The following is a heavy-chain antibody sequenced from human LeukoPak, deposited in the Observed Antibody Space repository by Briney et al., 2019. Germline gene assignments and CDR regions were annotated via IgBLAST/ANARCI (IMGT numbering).Heavy chain of an antibody. D-gene: IGHD3-10*01. CDR3: ARGLSYDHYYYYMDV. CDR2: IYYSGST. V-gene: IGHV4-59*01. Sequence: SSETLSLTCTVSGGSISSYYWSWIRQPPGKGLEWIGYIYYSGSTNYNPSLKSRVTISVDTSKNQFSLKLSSVTAADTAVYYCARGLSYDHYYYYMDVWGKGTTVTVSS. J-gene: IGHJ6*03. CDR1: GGSISSYY.